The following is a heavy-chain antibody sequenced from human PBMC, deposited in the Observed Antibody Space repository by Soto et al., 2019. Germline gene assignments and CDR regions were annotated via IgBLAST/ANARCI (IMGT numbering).Heavy chain of an antibody. J-gene: IGHJ6*02. CDR3: ARLIGQLVPVWGHGMDV. D-gene: IGHD6-6*01. CDR1: GGSFSGYY. CDR2: INHSGST. Sequence: SETLSLTCAVYGGSFSGYYWSWIRQPPGKGLEWIGEINHSGSTNYNPSLKSRATISVDTSKNQFSLKLSSVTAADTAVYYCARLIGQLVPVWGHGMDVWGQGTTVTVSS. V-gene: IGHV4-34*01.